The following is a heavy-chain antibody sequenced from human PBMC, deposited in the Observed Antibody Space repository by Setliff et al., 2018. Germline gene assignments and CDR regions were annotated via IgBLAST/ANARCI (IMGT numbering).Heavy chain of an antibody. V-gene: IGHV4-30-4*08. D-gene: IGHD2-15*01. CDR2: IYYSGST. CDR1: GASISSDGYY. CDR3: GRGFSRIEGWGNWFDP. J-gene: IGHJ5*02. Sequence: PSEILSLTCSVSGASISSDGYYWSWIRQYPGKGLEWIGYIYYSGSTHYNPSLKSRVTISVDTSKNQFSLKLTSVTAADTAVYYCGRGFSRIEGWGNWFDPWGQGILVTVSS.